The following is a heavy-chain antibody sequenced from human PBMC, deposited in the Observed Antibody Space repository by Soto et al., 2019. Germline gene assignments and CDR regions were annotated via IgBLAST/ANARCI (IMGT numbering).Heavy chain of an antibody. CDR3: ASSGRYGY. D-gene: IGHD6-19*01. CDR2: IYYSDSA. J-gene: IGHJ4*02. V-gene: IGHV4-59*01. Sequence: PSETLSLTCTVSGGSITKYYWSWIRQPPGKGLEWIGYIYYSDSATYNPSLKSRLTISVGTSKKQIYLSMTSVTATDTAVYYCASSGRYGYWGQGIMVTVS. CDR1: GGSITKYY.